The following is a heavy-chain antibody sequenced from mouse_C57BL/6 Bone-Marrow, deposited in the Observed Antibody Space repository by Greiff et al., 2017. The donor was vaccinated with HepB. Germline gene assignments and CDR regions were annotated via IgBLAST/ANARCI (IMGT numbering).Heavy chain of an antibody. J-gene: IGHJ3*01. CDR1: GFNIKDDY. Sequence: VQLQQSGAELVRPGASVKLSCTASGFNIKDDYMHWVKQRPEQGLEWIGWIDPENGDTEYASKFQGKATITADTSSNTAYLQLSSLTSEDTAVYYCTTNYGSSYLFAYGGRGTRVTVTA. CDR3: TTNYGSSYLFAY. D-gene: IGHD1-1*01. CDR2: IDPENGDT. V-gene: IGHV14-4*01.